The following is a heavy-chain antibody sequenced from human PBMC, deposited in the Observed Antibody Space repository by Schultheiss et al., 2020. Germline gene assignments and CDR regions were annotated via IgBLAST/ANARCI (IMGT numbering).Heavy chain of an antibody. CDR1: GFTFTNAW. J-gene: IGHJ5*02. Sequence: GESLKISCAASGFTFTNAWMIWVRQAPGKGLEWVSYISSSGSTIYYADSVKGRFTISRDNAKNSLYLQMNSLRAEDTAVYYCATEQRTGWFDPWGQGTLVTVSS. CDR2: ISSSGSTI. CDR3: ATEQRTGWFDP. D-gene: IGHD6-25*01. V-gene: IGHV3-11*04.